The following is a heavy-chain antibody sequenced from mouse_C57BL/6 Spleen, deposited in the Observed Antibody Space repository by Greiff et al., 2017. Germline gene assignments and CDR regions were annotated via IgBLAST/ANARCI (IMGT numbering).Heavy chain of an antibody. CDR3: ASGGWLLRAMDY. D-gene: IGHD2-3*01. CDR2: IDPSDSET. CDR1: GYTFTSYW. J-gene: IGHJ4*01. V-gene: IGHV1-52*01. Sequence: QVQLQQPGAELVRPGSSVKLSCKASGYTFTSYWMHWVKQRPIQGLEWIGNIDPSDSETHYNQKFKDKATLTVDKSSSTAYMQLSSLTSEDSAVYYCASGGWLLRAMDYWGQGTSVTVSS.